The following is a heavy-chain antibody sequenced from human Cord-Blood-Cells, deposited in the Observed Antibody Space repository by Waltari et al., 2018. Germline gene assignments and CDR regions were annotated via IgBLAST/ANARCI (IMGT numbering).Heavy chain of an antibody. D-gene: IGHD3-3*01. CDR3: ARRTYDFWSGYPNWFDP. CDR2: IYYSGST. J-gene: IGHJ5*02. CDR1: VGSISSSSYY. Sequence: QLQLQESGPGLVKPSETLSLTCPVSVGSISSSSYYWGWTRQPPGKGLEWIGRIYYSGSTYYNPSLKSRVTISVDTSKNQFSLKLSSVTAADTAVYYCARRTYDFWSGYPNWFDPWAREPWSPSPQ. V-gene: IGHV4-39*01.